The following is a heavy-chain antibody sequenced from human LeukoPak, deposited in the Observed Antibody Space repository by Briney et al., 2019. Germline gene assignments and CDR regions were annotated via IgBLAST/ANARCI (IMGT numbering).Heavy chain of an antibody. Sequence: SQTLSLACAISGDSVSSNSAAWNWIRLSPSRGLEWLGRTYYRSKWYNDYALSVKRRITINPDTSKSQFSLQLNSVTPEDTAVYYCVRLQRYGDFVDYWGQGTLVTVSS. CDR3: VRLQRYGDFVDY. V-gene: IGHV6-1*01. CDR1: GDSVSSNSAA. CDR2: TYYRSKWYN. J-gene: IGHJ4*02. D-gene: IGHD4-17*01.